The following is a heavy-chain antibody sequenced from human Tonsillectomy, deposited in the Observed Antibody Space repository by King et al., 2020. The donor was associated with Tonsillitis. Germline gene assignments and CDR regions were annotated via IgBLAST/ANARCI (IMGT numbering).Heavy chain of an antibody. CDR1: GSSITSGYY. CDR2: MFRGEST. CDR3: ARFRMLHYGWADY. Sequence: QLQESGPGLVKPSENLSLTCTVSGSSITSGYYWGWIRQPPGKGLEWIGTMFRGESTSYNQSLKSRVTISVDVSKNQFSLNLSSVTAANTAIYYCARFRMLHYGWADYWGQGTLVTVSS. V-gene: IGHV4-38-2*02. J-gene: IGHJ4*02. D-gene: IGHD4-17*01.